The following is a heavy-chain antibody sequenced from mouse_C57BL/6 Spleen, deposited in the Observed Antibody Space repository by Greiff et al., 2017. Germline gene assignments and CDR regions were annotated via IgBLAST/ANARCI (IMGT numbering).Heavy chain of an antibody. Sequence: QVQLQQSGTELVKPGASVKLSCKASGYTFTSYWMHWVKQRPGQGLEWIGNINTRNGGTNYNEKFKSKATLTVDNSSSTAYMQLRSMTSEDSAVYYCAREDGYYGFAYWGQGTLVTVSA. CDR3: AREDGYYGFAY. CDR2: INTRNGGT. CDR1: GYTFTSYW. J-gene: IGHJ3*01. V-gene: IGHV1-53*01. D-gene: IGHD2-3*01.